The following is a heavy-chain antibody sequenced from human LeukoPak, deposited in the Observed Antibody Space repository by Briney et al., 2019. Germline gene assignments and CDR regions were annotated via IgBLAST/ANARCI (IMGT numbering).Heavy chain of an antibody. CDR3: AKGSLSTVVTPPYFDY. Sequence: AGGSLRLSCAASGFTFDDYAMHWVRQAPGKGLEWVSGISWNSGSIGYADSVKGRFTISRDNAKNSLYLQMNSLRAEDMALYYCAKGSLSTVVTPPYFDYWGQGTLVTVPS. J-gene: IGHJ4*02. CDR2: ISWNSGSI. D-gene: IGHD4-23*01. V-gene: IGHV3-9*03. CDR1: GFTFDDYA.